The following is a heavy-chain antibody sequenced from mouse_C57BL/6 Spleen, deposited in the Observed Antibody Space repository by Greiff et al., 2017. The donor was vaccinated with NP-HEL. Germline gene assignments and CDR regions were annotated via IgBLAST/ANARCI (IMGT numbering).Heavy chain of an antibody. CDR3: ARGRDYDWYFDV. V-gene: IGHV1-64*01. J-gene: IGHJ1*03. CDR1: GYTFTSYW. Sequence: QVQLQQPGAELVKPGASVKLSCKASGYTFTSYWMHWVKQRPGQGLEWIGMIHPNSGSTNYNEKFKSKATLTVDKSSSTAYMQLSSLTSEDSAVYYCARGRDYDWYFDVWGTGTTVTVSS. CDR2: IHPNSGST. D-gene: IGHD2-4*01.